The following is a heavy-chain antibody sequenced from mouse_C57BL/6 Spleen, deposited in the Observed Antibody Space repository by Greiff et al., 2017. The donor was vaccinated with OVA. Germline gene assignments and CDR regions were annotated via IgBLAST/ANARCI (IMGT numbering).Heavy chain of an antibody. Sequence: VKLMESGPGLVQPSQSLSITCTVSGFSLTSYGVHWVRQSPGKGLEWLGVIWRGGSTDYNAAFMSRLSITKDNSKSQVFFKMNSLQADDTAIYYCANHYGNYGWFAYWGQGTLVTVSA. V-gene: IGHV2-5*01. CDR3: ANHYGNYGWFAY. J-gene: IGHJ3*01. CDR2: IWRGGST. CDR1: GFSLTSYG. D-gene: IGHD2-1*01.